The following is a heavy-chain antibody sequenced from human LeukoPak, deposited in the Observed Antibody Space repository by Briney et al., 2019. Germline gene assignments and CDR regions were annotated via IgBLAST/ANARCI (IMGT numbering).Heavy chain of an antibody. V-gene: IGHV4-39*07. D-gene: IGHD3-9*01. Sequence: SETLSLTCTVSGGSITSSSFYWGWIRQPPGKGLEWIGSIYYSGNTYYNPSLKSRVTISVDTSKNQFFPKLSSVTAADTAVYFCARWPLTNLSFDVWGQGTMVTVSS. J-gene: IGHJ3*01. CDR1: GGSITSSSFY. CDR3: ARWPLTNLSFDV. CDR2: IYYSGNT.